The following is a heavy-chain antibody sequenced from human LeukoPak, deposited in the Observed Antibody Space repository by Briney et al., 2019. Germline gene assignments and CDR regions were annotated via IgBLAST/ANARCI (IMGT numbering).Heavy chain of an antibody. CDR3: AGDVVISGGSYYYGY. D-gene: IGHD3-10*01. V-gene: IGHV1-24*01. J-gene: IGHJ4*02. CDR2: VDPKDGEK. CDR1: VSALTDWS. Sequence: ASVKVSCKVSVSALTDWSMLWLRPAPGKGFEWMGGVDPKDGEKIYAQTFKGRVSMTDDTSTDTAYMELSGLTSEDKGLYYCAGDVVISGGSYYYGYWGQGTLVTVSS.